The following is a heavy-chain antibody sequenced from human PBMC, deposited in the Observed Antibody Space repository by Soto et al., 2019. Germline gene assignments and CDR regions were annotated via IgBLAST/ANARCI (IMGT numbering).Heavy chain of an antibody. Sequence: PSETLSLTCAVYGGSFSGYYWSWIRQPPGKGLEWIGSIFYSGSTYYNPSLKSRVTLSVDTSKNQFSLKLSSVTAADTAVYYCASPKIAFYNWVDPCVQGTLVTDSS. CDR1: GGSFSGYY. V-gene: IGHV4-34*12. D-gene: IGHD3-3*02. J-gene: IGHJ5*02. CDR3: ASPKIAFYNWVDP. CDR2: IFYSGST.